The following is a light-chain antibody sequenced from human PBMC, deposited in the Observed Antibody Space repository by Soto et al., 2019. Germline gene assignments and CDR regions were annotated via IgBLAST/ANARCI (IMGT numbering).Light chain of an antibody. Sequence: LTQPPSASGSPGQSVTISCTGTSSDVGGYNYVSWYQQHPGKAPKLMIYEVSKRPSGASDRFSGTKSGNTASLTVSGLQAEDEADYYCSSYAGNKYVFGTGTKVTVL. V-gene: IGLV2-8*01. J-gene: IGLJ1*01. CDR1: SSDVGGYNY. CDR2: EVS. CDR3: SSYAGNKYV.